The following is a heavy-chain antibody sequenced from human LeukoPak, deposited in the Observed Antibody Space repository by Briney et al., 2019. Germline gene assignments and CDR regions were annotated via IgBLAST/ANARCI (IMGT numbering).Heavy chain of an antibody. CDR1: GFTFDDYA. CDR3: AKSLRGFRGYSYVHFDY. Sequence: GGSLRLSCAASGFTFDDYAMHWVRQAPGKGLEWVSGISWNSGSIGYADSVRGRFTISRDNAKNSLYLQTNSLRAEDTALYYCAKSLRGFRGYSYVHFDYWGQGTLVTVSS. J-gene: IGHJ4*02. CDR2: ISWNSGSI. D-gene: IGHD5-18*01. V-gene: IGHV3-9*01.